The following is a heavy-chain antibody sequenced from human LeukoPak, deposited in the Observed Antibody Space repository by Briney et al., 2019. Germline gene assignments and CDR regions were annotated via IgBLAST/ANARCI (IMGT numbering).Heavy chain of an antibody. J-gene: IGHJ4*02. D-gene: IGHD3-10*01. CDR1: GGTFSSYA. CDR3: ARLPPYYYGSGSYPFDY. Sequence: ASVKVSCKASGGTFSSYAISWVRQAPGQGLEWMGRIIPILGIANYAQKFQGRVTITADKSTSTAYMELSSLRSEDTAVYYCARLPPYYYGSGSYPFDYWGQGTLVTVSS. V-gene: IGHV1-69*04. CDR2: IIPILGIA.